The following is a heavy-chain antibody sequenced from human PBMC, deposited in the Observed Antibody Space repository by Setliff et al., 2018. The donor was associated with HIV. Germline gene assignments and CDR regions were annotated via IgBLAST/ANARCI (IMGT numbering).Heavy chain of an antibody. D-gene: IGHD6-13*01. CDR1: GGSISSGGYS. Sequence: SETLSLTCAVSGGSISSGGYSWNWIRQPPGKGLEWIGYIYHSGSTYYNPSLKSRVTISVDRSKNQFSLKLTSVTAADTAVYYCARGGLTAAGTLLLVGYFDYWGQGTLVTVSS. J-gene: IGHJ4*02. CDR3: ARGGLTAAGTLLLVGYFDY. CDR2: IYHSGST. V-gene: IGHV4-30-2*01.